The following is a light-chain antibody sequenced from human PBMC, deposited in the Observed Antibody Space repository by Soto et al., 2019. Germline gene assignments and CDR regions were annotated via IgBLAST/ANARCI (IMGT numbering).Light chain of an antibody. CDR3: CSYAGTFLRV. CDR2: DVS. J-gene: IGLJ3*02. CDR1: RSDVGGYNY. V-gene: IGLV2-11*01. Sequence: QSALTQPRSVSGSPGQSVTISCTGSRSDVGGYNYVSWYQQHPGKAPKIMIYDVSERPSGVPDRLSGSKSGNTASLTISGLQPEDEADYSCCSYAGTFLRVFGGGTKLTVL.